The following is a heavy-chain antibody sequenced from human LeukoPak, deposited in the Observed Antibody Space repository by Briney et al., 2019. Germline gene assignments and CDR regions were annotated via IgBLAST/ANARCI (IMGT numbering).Heavy chain of an antibody. J-gene: IGHJ4*02. CDR1: GFTVSSYF. V-gene: IGHV3-53*01. CDR2: TYSGGTT. D-gene: IGHD2/OR15-2a*01. CDR3: ARDDVPVI. Sequence: GGSLRLSCAASGFTVSSYFVSWVRQAPGKGLEWVSLTYSGGTTDYADSVKGRFTVSRDNSKNTLYLQMNSLRAEDTAMYYCARDDVPVIWGQGALVTVSS.